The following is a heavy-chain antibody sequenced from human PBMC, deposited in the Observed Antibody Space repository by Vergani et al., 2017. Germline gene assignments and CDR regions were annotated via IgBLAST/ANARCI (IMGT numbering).Heavy chain of an antibody. Sequence: QVHLVQSGAEVKKPGASVKVSCKASGYAFTSYHMHWVRQAPGQGLEWMGIINPSGGYPRYSQKFQGRVTMTRDTSTSTVFMELSSLRSEDTAVYYGAREGVTSMVRGVLSSTEVDPWGQGTLVIVSS. V-gene: IGHV1-46*03. D-gene: IGHD3-10*01. CDR3: AREGVTSMVRGVLSSTEVDP. CDR2: INPSGGYP. CDR1: GYAFTSYH. J-gene: IGHJ5*02.